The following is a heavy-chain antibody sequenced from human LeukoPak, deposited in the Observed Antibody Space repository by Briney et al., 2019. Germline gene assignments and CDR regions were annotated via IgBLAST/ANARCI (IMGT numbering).Heavy chain of an antibody. Sequence: GAAVKVSCKASGHTTISYTNSWGRHAPGQGREGMGWISAYNGNTNYAQKLQGRVTMTTDTSMSTAYMELRSLRSDDTAVYYCARGYDSSGYSSEGPFHIWGQGTMVTVSS. CDR1: GHTTISYT. D-gene: IGHD3-22*01. J-gene: IGHJ3*02. CDR2: ISAYNGNT. CDR3: ARGYDSSGYSSEGPFHI. V-gene: IGHV1-18*01.